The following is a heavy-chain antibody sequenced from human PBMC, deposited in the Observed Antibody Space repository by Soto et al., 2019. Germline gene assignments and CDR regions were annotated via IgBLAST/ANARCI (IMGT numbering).Heavy chain of an antibody. CDR3: TTDYDILTIRWNAFEI. Sequence: EVQLVESGGGLVKPGGSLRLSCAASGLTFSYAWMTWVRQAPGKGLEWVGRIKSKTNGGTTDYAAPVKGRFTISRDDSKNTLYLELNSLKTEDTAVYYCTTDYDILTIRWNAFEIWGQGTMVTVPS. D-gene: IGHD3-9*01. CDR2: IKSKTNGGTT. CDR1: GLTFSYAW. V-gene: IGHV3-15*07. J-gene: IGHJ3*02.